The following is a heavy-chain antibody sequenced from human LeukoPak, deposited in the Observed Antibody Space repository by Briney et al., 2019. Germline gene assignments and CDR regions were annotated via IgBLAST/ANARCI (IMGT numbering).Heavy chain of an antibody. J-gene: IGHJ6*03. CDR3: AGGPNYAFYMDV. CDR2: ITANGGST. V-gene: IGHV3-64*01. CDR1: GFTFSSST. D-gene: IGHD3-16*01. Sequence: PGRSLRLSCAASGFTFSSSTMHWVRQAPGKRLEYISAITANGGSTYHASSVRARFTLSRDNSKNTLYLQMASLRGEDTALYYCAGGPNYAFYMDVWGKGTTVTVSS.